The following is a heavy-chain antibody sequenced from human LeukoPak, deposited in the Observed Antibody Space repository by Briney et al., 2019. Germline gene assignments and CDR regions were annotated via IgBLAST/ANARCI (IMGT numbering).Heavy chain of an antibody. CDR2: IYSGGST. J-gene: IGHJ4*02. CDR3: ARSKIVVVPTATALDY. CDR1: GFTVSSNY. V-gene: IGHV3-66*02. D-gene: IGHD2-2*01. Sequence: PGGSLRLSCAASGFTVSSNYMSWVRQAPGKGLEWVSVIYSGGSTYYADSVKGRFTISRDNSENTLYLQMNSLRAEDTAVYYCARSKIVVVPTATALDYWGQGTLVTVSS.